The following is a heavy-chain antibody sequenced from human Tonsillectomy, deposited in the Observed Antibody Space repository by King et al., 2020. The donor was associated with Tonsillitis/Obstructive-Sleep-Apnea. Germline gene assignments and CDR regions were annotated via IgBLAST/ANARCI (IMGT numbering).Heavy chain of an antibody. J-gene: IGHJ3*02. CDR1: GYSFTIYW. CDR2: IYPGDSDT. Sequence: QLVQSGAEVKKPGESLKIYCKGSGYSFTIYWIAWVRQMPGKGLEWMGIIYPGDSDTRYSPSFQGQVTISADKSISTAYLQWSSLKASDTAMYYCARHGWGGNLEDAFDIWGQGTMVTVSS. V-gene: IGHV5-51*01. CDR3: ARHGWGGNLEDAFDI. D-gene: IGHD1-1*01.